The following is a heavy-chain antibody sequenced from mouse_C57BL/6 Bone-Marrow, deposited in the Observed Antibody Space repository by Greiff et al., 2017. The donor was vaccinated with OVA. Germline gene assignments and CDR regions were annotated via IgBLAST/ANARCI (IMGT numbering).Heavy chain of an antibody. V-gene: IGHV1-54*01. CDR1: GYAFTNYL. Sequence: VQLQESGAELVRPGTSVKVSCKAPGYAFTNYLIEWVKQRPGQGLEWIGVINPGSGGTNYNEKFKGKATLTADKSSSTAYIQLSSLTSEDSAVYFCARYSYDRGGFDFWGQGTTLTVSS. CDR3: ARYSYDRGGFDF. J-gene: IGHJ2*01. D-gene: IGHD2-12*01. CDR2: INPGSGGT.